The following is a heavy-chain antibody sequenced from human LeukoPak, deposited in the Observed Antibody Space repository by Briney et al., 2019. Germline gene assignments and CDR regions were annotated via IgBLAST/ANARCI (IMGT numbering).Heavy chain of an antibody. CDR1: GYTFASYG. J-gene: IGHJ6*03. CDR2: ISAYNGNT. Sequence: GASVKVSCKASGYTFASYGISWVRQAPGQGLEWMGWISAYNGNTNYAQKLQGRVTMTTDTSTSTAYMELRSLRSDDTAAYYCARDENGDYGYYYYYYMDVWGKGTTVTVSS. CDR3: ARDENGDYGYYYYYYMDV. D-gene: IGHD4-17*01. V-gene: IGHV1-18*01.